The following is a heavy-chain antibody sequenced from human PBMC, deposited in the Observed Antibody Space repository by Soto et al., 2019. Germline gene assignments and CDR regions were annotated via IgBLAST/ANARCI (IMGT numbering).Heavy chain of an antibody. D-gene: IGHD2-15*01. V-gene: IGHV1-69*13. Sequence: GASVKVSCKASGDTFSSYAISWVRQAPSQGLEWMGGIIPIFGTANYAQKFQGRVTITADESTSTAYMELSSLRSEDTAVYYCAREYCSGGSCERSDHYYYYYGMDVWGQGTTVTVSS. CDR2: IIPIFGTA. J-gene: IGHJ6*02. CDR3: AREYCSGGSCERSDHYYYYYGMDV. CDR1: GDTFSSYA.